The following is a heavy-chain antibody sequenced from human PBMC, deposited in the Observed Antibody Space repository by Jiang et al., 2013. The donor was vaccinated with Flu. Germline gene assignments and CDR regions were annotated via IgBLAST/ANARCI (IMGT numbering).Heavy chain of an antibody. CDR3: ARLRGYYDSSGYYFFDR. V-gene: IGHV5-51*01. D-gene: IGHD3-22*01. CDR1: GYSFTSYW. J-gene: IGHJ4*02. Sequence: GAEVKKPGESLKISCKGSGYSFTSYWIGWVRQMPGKGLEWTGVIYPGDSDTRYFSEIKYSPSLQGQVTISVDKSTSTAYLQWSSLKASDTAMYYCARLRGYYDSSGYYFFDRWCQGTLVTVSS. CDR2: IYPGDSDT.